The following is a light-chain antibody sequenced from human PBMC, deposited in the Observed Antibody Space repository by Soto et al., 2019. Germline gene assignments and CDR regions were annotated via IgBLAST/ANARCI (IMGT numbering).Light chain of an antibody. V-gene: IGLV1-51*01. Sequence: QSVMTQPPSVSAAPGQKVTISCSGSSSNIGGNSVSWYQQLPGTAPKLLIYDDNKQPSGIPDRFSGSKSGTSATLGITGFQTGDEAVYYCCSHSSSITWMFGGGTKVTVL. CDR1: SSNIGGNS. CDR3: CSHSSSITWM. J-gene: IGLJ3*02. CDR2: DDN.